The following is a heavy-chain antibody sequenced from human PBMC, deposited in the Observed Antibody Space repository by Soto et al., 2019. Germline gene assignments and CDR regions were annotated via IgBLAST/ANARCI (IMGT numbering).Heavy chain of an antibody. D-gene: IGHD1-26*01. CDR3: ASHSGSSPEGRYYYGMDV. V-gene: IGHV1-69*12. Sequence: QVQLVQSGAEVKKPGSSVKVSCKASGGTFSSYAISWVRQAPGQGLEWMGGIIPIFGTADYAQKFQGRVTMSADDSTSTAYVELSRLRSEDTAVYYCASHSGSSPEGRYYYGMDVWGQGTTVTVSS. J-gene: IGHJ6*02. CDR2: IIPIFGTA. CDR1: GGTFSSYA.